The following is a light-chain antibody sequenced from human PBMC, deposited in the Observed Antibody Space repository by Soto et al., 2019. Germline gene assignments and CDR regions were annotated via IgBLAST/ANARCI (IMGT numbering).Light chain of an antibody. CDR1: QSVSSY. CDR3: QQRGNWPLT. J-gene: IGKJ4*01. V-gene: IGKV3-11*01. Sequence: ETVLTQSPATLSLSPGERATLSCRASQSVSSYLAWYQQKPGQAPRLLIYDASNRATGIPARFSGSGSGTDFTLTISSLEPEDVAVYYCQQRGNWPLTFGGGTKVEIK. CDR2: DAS.